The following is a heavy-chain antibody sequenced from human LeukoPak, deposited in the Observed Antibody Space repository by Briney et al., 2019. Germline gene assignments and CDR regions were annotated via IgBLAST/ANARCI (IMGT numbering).Heavy chain of an antibody. J-gene: IGHJ3*02. D-gene: IGHD1-26*01. Sequence: AETLSLTCTVSGGSLSRCYWSWIRPPAGRGVAWIGYIYYSGRTNYNPSLKVRVAISVDTSKNQFSLKLSSVTAADTAVYYCARHIKVGADAFDIWGQGTMVTVSS. V-gene: IGHV4-59*08. CDR3: ARHIKVGADAFDI. CDR1: GGSLSRCY. CDR2: IYYSGRT.